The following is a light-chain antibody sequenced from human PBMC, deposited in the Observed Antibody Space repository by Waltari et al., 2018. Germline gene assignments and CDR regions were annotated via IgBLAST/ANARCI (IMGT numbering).Light chain of an antibody. CDR1: RPNLRSNT. J-gene: IGLJ2*01. Sequence: QSMLTQPPSASGTPGQRVTLSCSGSRPNLRSNTVTWYQQLPGTAPKLLIYSTNQWPSGVPDRFSGSKFGTSASLAISGLQSEDEADYYCAAWDDSLNGPVFGGGTKLTVL. V-gene: IGLV1-44*01. CDR2: STN. CDR3: AAWDDSLNGPV.